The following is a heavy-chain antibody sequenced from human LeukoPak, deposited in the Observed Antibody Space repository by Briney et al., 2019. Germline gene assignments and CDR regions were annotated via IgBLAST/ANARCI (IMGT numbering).Heavy chain of an antibody. D-gene: IGHD3-16*01. CDR1: GDTVSSKSGA. Sequence: SQTLSLTCAISGDTVSSKSGAWNWIRQSPSRGLEWLGRTYYRSEWFNDYEESVKSRIIINAGTSKNQISLQLKSVSPEDTAVYYCASEQGGSFHHWGQGTLVFVSS. V-gene: IGHV6-1*01. CDR3: ASEQGGSFHH. CDR2: TYYRSEWFN. J-gene: IGHJ1*01.